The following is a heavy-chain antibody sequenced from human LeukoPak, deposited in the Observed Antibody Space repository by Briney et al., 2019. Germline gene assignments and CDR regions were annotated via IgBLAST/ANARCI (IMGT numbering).Heavy chain of an antibody. Sequence: SETLSLTCAVYGGSFSGYYWSWIRQPPGKGLEWIGEINHSGSTNYNPSLKSRVTISVDTSKNQFSLKLSSVTAADTAVYYCARVGYYDSSGYNDYWGQGTLVTVSS. D-gene: IGHD3-22*01. CDR1: GGSFSGYY. CDR2: INHSGST. CDR3: ARVGYYDSSGYNDY. J-gene: IGHJ4*02. V-gene: IGHV4-34*01.